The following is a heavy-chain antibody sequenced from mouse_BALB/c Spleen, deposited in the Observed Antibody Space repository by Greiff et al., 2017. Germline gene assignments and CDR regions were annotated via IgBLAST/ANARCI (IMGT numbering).Heavy chain of an antibody. D-gene: IGHD1-1*01. CDR2: IFPGSGNT. V-gene: IGHV1-66*01. J-gene: IGHJ2*01. CDR1: GYSFTSYY. Sequence: QVQLQQSGPELVKPGASVKISCTASGYSFTSYYIHWVKQRPGQGLEWIGWIFPGSGNTKYNEKFKGKATLTADTTSSTAYMQLSSLTSEDSAVYFCAGLTTVVAADYWGQGTTLTVSA. CDR3: AGLTTVVAADY.